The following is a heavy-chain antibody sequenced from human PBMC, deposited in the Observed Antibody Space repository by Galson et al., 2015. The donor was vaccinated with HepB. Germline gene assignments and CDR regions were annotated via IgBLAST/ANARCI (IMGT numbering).Heavy chain of an antibody. CDR2: IRSKANSYAT. Sequence: SLRLSCAASGFTFSGSAMHWVRQASGKGLEWVGRIRSKANSYATAYAASVKGRFTISRDDSKNTAYLQMNSLKTEDTAVYYCTHPSGCGGDCYQENYYYYYGMDVWGQGTTVTVSS. J-gene: IGHJ6*02. CDR3: THPSGCGGDCYQENYYYYYGMDV. V-gene: IGHV3-73*01. D-gene: IGHD2-21*02. CDR1: GFTFSGSA.